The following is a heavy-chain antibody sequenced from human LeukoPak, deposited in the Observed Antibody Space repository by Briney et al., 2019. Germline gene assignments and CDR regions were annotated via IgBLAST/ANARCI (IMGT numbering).Heavy chain of an antibody. CDR3: ARGRSSSYSNWFDP. CDR2: ISWNSGSI. J-gene: IGHJ5*02. V-gene: IGHV3-9*01. D-gene: IGHD6-13*01. CDR1: GFTFDDYA. Sequence: GGSLRLSCAASGFTFDDYAMHWVRQAPGKGLEWVSGISWNSGSIGYADSVKGRFTISRDNSKNTLYLQMNSLRAEDTAVYYCARGRSSSYSNWFDPWGQGTLVTVSS.